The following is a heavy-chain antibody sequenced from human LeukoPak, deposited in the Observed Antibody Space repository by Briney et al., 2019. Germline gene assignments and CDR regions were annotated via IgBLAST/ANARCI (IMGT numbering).Heavy chain of an antibody. CDR3: AKGTYYYDTSDYYFDFDY. J-gene: IGHJ4*02. V-gene: IGHV3-74*01. Sequence: GGSLRLSCAASGFTFRNYWMHWVRQVPGKGLVWVSHINSDGSYTTYADSVKGRFTISRDNARNTLYLQMNSLRAEDTAIYYCAKGTYYYDTSDYYFDFDYWGQGTLVTVSS. D-gene: IGHD3-22*01. CDR2: INSDGSYT. CDR1: GFTFRNYW.